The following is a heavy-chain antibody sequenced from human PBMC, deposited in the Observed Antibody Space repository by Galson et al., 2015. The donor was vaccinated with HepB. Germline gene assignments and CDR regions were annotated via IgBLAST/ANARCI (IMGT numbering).Heavy chain of an antibody. V-gene: IGHV3-15*01. CDR3: TTGFGSASYS. CDR1: GFTLKDAW. J-gene: IGHJ4*02. CDR2: IKRIIDGATI. Sequence: SLRLSCAAYGFTLKDAWITWVRQTPGKGLEWLGHIKRIIDGATIDYAAPVQGRFVISRDDSQNTASLEMNSLKIDDTGAYYCTTGFGSASYSWGQGTLVTGSS. D-gene: IGHD6-19*01.